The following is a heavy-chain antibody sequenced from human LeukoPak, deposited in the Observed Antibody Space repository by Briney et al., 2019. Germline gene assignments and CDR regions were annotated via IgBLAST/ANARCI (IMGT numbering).Heavy chain of an antibody. Sequence: PGGSLRLSCAASGFTFSSYTMNWVRQAPGKGLEWVSYISSSSTVYYADSVKGRFTISRGNAKNSLYLQMNSLRAEDTAVYYCARGAYCSGGSCYGFDYWGQGTLVTVSS. V-gene: IGHV3-48*04. CDR2: ISSSSTV. CDR3: ARGAYCSGGSCYGFDY. CDR1: GFTFSSYT. J-gene: IGHJ4*02. D-gene: IGHD2-15*01.